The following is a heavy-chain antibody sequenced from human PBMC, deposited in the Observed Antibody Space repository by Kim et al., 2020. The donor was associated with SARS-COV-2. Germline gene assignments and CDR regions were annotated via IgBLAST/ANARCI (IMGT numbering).Heavy chain of an antibody. J-gene: IGHJ3*01. Sequence: WGSLRLSCATSGFTFSAYDMNWVRQAPGKGLEWLSFITKSSTTIYYADSVKGRFTISRDNVKNSLYLQMNSLRDEDTALYYCVRDRMGGAFDVWGQGTMV. CDR3: VRDRMGGAFDV. CDR2: ITKSSTTI. D-gene: IGHD3-16*01. CDR1: GFTFSAYD. V-gene: IGHV3-48*02.